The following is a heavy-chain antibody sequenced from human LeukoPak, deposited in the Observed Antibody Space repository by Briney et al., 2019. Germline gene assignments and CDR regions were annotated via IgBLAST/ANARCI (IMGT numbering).Heavy chain of an antibody. V-gene: IGHV4-30-2*01. Sequence: PSQTLSLTCAVSGGSISSGGYSWSWIRQPPGKGLEGIGYIYHSGSTYYNPSLKSRVTISVDRSKNQFSLKLSSVTAADTAVYYCARGSRYDSSGYYADYWGQGTLVTVSS. J-gene: IGHJ4*02. CDR1: GGSISSGGYS. CDR3: ARGSRYDSSGYYADY. D-gene: IGHD3-22*01. CDR2: IYHSGST.